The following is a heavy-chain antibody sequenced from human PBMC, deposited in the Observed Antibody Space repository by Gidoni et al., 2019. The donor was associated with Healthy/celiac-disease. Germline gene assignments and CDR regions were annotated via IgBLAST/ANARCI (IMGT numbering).Heavy chain of an antibody. CDR1: GFTFSDYY. D-gene: IGHD3-10*01. J-gene: IGHJ5*02. Sequence: QVQLVESGGGLLKPGGSLTHSCAASGFTFSDYYMSWIRKAPGKGLEWVSYIGSSVSTIYYADSVKGRFTISRDNAKNSLYLQMDSLRAEDTAVYYCARALGVRSWFDPWGQGTLVTVSS. CDR2: IGSSVSTI. V-gene: IGHV3-11*01. CDR3: ARALGVRSWFDP.